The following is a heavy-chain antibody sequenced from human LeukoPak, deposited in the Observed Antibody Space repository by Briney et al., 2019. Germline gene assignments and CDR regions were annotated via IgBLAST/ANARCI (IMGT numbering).Heavy chain of an antibody. CDR2: IKQDGSEK. CDR3: ARDPSRRYTYGYGDS. V-gene: IGHV3-7*01. J-gene: IGHJ4*02. CDR1: GFTFSGYW. D-gene: IGHD5-18*01. Sequence: PGGSLRLSCVASGFTFSGYWMNWVRQSPGKGLEWVANIKQDGSEKYYVDSVKGRFTISRDNARSSLYLQMNSLRAEDTGLYYCARDPSRRYTYGYGDSWGQGTLVTVSS.